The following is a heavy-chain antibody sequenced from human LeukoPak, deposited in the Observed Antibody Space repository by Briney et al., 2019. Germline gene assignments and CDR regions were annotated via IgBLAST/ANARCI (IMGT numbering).Heavy chain of an antibody. CDR3: TTNTYDSSGYYGY. Sequence: PGGSLRLSCAASGFTFSNAWMSWVRQAPGKGLEWVGRIKSKTDGGTTDYAAPVKGRFTISRDDSKNTLYLQMNSLKTEDTAVYYCTTNTYDSSGYYGYWGQGTLVTVSS. J-gene: IGHJ4*02. D-gene: IGHD3-22*01. CDR2: IKSKTDGGTT. CDR1: GFTFSNAW. V-gene: IGHV3-15*01.